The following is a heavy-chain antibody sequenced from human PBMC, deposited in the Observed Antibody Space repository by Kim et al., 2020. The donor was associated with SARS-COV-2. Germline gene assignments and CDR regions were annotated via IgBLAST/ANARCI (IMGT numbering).Heavy chain of an antibody. J-gene: IGHJ4*02. CDR2: TSFDGSDR. CDR1: GFTFSSYG. CDR3: AKGDASGTYHYFAY. Sequence: GGSLRLSCAASGFTFSSYGMHWVRQAPGKGLEWVAVTSFDGSDRHYIDSVKGRFTVSRDNSKNTLYLQMNSLRAEDTAVYYCAKGDASGTYHYFAYWGQGTLVAVSS. V-gene: IGHV3-30*18. D-gene: IGHD6-25*01.